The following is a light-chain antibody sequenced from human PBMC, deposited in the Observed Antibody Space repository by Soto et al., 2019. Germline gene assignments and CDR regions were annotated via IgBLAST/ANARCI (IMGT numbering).Light chain of an antibody. V-gene: IGLV2-8*01. CDR1: RRDVGGYNY. J-gene: IGLJ1*01. CDR2: EVT. CDR3: SSYVGSDVFV. Sequence: QSVLTQPPSASGSPGQSVRISCTGTRRDVGGYNYVAWYQQHPGKAPKLMIYEVTKRPSGVPDHFSGSKSGNTAFLTVSGLQPGDEADYYCSSYVGSDVFVFGTGTKVTVL.